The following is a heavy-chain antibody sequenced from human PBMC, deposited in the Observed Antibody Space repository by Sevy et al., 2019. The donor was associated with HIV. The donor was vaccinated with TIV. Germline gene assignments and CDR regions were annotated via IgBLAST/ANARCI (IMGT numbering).Heavy chain of an antibody. J-gene: IGHJ4*02. D-gene: IGHD2-2*03. Sequence: GGSLRLSCSGSGFIFSDYYMSWIRQAPGRGLEWVSYISGSGITYYADSVEGRFTISRDNARNSLYLQMNSLRADDTVVYYCARDPLLGIAREVARGGYWGQGTLVTVSS. CDR2: ISGSGIT. CDR3: ARDPLLGIAREVARGGY. V-gene: IGHV3-11*01. CDR1: GFIFSDYY.